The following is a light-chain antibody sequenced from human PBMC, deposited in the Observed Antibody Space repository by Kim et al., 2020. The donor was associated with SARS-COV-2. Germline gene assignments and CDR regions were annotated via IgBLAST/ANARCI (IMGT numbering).Light chain of an antibody. CDR2: DVS. CDR1: HSVNSY. J-gene: IGKJ1*01. V-gene: IGKV3-11*01. CDR3: QQRSNWPPT. Sequence: EIVLTQSPATLSLSPGERATLSCRASHSVNSYLVWYQQKPGQPPRLLIYDVSNRASGIPARVSGSGSGTDFTLTISSLEPEDFAVYYCQQRSNWPPTFGQGTKVDIK.